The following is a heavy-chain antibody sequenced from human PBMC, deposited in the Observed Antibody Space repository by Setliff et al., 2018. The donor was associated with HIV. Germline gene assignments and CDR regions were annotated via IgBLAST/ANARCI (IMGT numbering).Heavy chain of an antibody. CDR1: GYTFTGYY. V-gene: IGHV1-2*04. CDR2: INPNSGGT. Sequence: ASVKVSCKASGYTFTGYYMHWVRQAPGQGLEWMGWINPNSGGTNYAQKFQGWVTMTRDTSISTAYMELSRLRSDDTAVYYCARAHLTTAHNWFDPWGQGTLVTVSS. D-gene: IGHD4-4*01. CDR3: ARAHLTTAHNWFDP. J-gene: IGHJ5*02.